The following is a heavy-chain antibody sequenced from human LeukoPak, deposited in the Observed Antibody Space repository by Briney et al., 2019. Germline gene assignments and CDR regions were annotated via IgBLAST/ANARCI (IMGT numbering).Heavy chain of an antibody. J-gene: IGHJ4*02. CDR1: GFTFRHYY. CDR2: IREDGSDD. V-gene: IGHV3-7*03. CDR3: ARGDGYYFGF. Sequence: GGSLRLSCAASGFTFRHYYMNWVRLAPGKGLAWVANIREDGSDDTYEASVKSRFTISRDNARNSLFLQMNSLRAEDTAVYYCARGDGYYFGFWGQGTPVTVSS.